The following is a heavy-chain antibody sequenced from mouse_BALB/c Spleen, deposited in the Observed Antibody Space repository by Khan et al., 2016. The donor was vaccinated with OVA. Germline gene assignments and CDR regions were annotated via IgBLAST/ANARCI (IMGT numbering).Heavy chain of an antibody. J-gene: IGHJ2*02. Sequence: VQLKESGPGLVKPSQSLSLTCTVTGYSITSDYAWNWIRQFPGNKLERMGFISYSGNTKYNPSLKSRFSITRDTSKNQFFLQLNSVTTEDTATYYCARIYGGDFDYWGQGTSLTVSS. V-gene: IGHV3-2*02. CDR1: GYSITSDYA. D-gene: IGHD1-1*01. CDR2: ISYSGNT. CDR3: ARIYGGDFDY.